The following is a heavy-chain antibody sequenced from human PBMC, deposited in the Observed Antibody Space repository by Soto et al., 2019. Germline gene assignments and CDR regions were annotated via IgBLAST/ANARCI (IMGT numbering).Heavy chain of an antibody. CDR3: ARESEDLTSNFDY. CDR1: GFTFTRYS. Sequence: GGSLRLSCATSGFTFTRYSMNWVRQAPGKGLEWVSSISSTTNYIYYGDSMKGRFTISRDNAKNSLYLEMNSLRAEDTAVYYCARESEDLTSNFDYWGQGTLVTVSS. CDR2: ISSTTNYI. V-gene: IGHV3-21*06. J-gene: IGHJ4*02.